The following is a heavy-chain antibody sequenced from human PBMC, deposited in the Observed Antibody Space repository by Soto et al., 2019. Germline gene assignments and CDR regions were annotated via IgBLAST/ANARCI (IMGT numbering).Heavy chain of an antibody. CDR2: ISSDSNYI. Sequence: EVQLVESGGGLVKPGGSLRLSCTASGFSFSTSSMNWVRQAPGKGLEWVASISSDSNYIYYADSMKGRFTISRDNAKNSLYLQLDSLRAEDTAVYYCASLGDCSGGSCRVYYYGMDVWGQGTTVSVSS. CDR3: ASLGDCSGGSCRVYYYGMDV. V-gene: IGHV3-21*02. CDR1: GFSFSTSS. J-gene: IGHJ6*02. D-gene: IGHD2-15*01.